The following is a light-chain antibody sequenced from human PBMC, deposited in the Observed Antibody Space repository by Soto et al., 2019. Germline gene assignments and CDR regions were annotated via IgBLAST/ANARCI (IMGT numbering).Light chain of an antibody. CDR3: MQALQTPPT. J-gene: IGKJ1*01. Sequence: DILMTQSPLSLPFTPGEACSISFRSSQRLLHSNGYNYLYCYLQKPGQSPQLLIYLGSNRASGVPDRFSGSGSGTDFTLKISRVEAEDVGVYYCMQALQTPPTFGQGTKVDIK. CDR2: LGS. CDR1: QRLLHSNGYNY. V-gene: IGKV2-28*01.